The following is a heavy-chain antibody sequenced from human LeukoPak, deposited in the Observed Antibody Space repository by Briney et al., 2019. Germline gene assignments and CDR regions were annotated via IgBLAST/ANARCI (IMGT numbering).Heavy chain of an antibody. Sequence: ASVKVSCKASGYIFTSYYMHWVRQAPGQGLEWVGIINPSGGSTSYAQKFQGRVTMTRDTPTSTVYMEQSSLRSEDTAVYYCARDHYYDSSGYYRVQGPADYWGQGTLVTVSS. V-gene: IGHV1-46*01. D-gene: IGHD3-22*01. CDR2: INPSGGST. CDR1: GYIFTSYY. CDR3: ARDHYYDSSGYYRVQGPADY. J-gene: IGHJ4*02.